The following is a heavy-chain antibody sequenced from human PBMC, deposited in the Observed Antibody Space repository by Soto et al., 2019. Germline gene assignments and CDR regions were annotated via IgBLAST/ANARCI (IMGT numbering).Heavy chain of an antibody. CDR2: INNDGSDT. Sequence: VHLVESGGGLVQPGGSLRLSCAASGFTFRYYWLHWVRQVPGRGPVWVSGINNDGSDTFYADFVEGRFTISRVNAKNTVYLRMDSLRAEDTAIYYCGSLFEFWGQGTLVTVPS. J-gene: IGHJ4*02. CDR1: GFTFRYYW. CDR3: GSLFEF. V-gene: IGHV3-74*01.